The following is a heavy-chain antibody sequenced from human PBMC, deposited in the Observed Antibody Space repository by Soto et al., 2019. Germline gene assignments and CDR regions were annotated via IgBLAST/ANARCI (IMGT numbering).Heavy chain of an antibody. V-gene: IGHV3-30*18. CDR3: TKGSYSGIYSDFDY. J-gene: IGHJ4*02. D-gene: IGHD1-26*01. CDR1: GFTFSSYG. CDR2: ISYDGSKK. Sequence: GGSLRLSCEASGFTFSSYGMYWVRQAPGKGLEWVAGISYDGSKKYYADSVKGRFTISRDNSKNTLYLQMSSLGAGDTAVYYCTKGSYSGIYSDFDYWGQGTLVTVSS.